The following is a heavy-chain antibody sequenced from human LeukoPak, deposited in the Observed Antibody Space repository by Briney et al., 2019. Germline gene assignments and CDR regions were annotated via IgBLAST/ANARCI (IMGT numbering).Heavy chain of an antibody. D-gene: IGHD5-18*01. J-gene: IGHJ4*02. CDR2: IFYSGST. Sequence: SETLSLTCTVSGGSVSSTSHHWDWIRQPPGQGLEWIGSIFYSGSTYYSPSLKSRVAISVDRSKNQFSLKLSSVTAADTAVYYCASGYSYGYYWGQGTLVTVSS. V-gene: IGHV4-39*07. CDR3: ASGYSYGYY. CDR1: GGSVSSTSHH.